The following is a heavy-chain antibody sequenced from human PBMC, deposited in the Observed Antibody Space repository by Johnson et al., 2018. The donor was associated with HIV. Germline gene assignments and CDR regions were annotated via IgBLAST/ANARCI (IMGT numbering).Heavy chain of an antibody. Sequence: VQLVESGGGLIQPGGSLRLSCAASGFTVSSNYMNWVRQPPGKGLEWVSVIYSGGSTYYADSVKGRLPISRDNSKNTLYLQMNSLTAEDTAVYYCATFYYDNRDYYELASFLTDASDIWGQGTMVTVSS. J-gene: IGHJ3*02. D-gene: IGHD3-22*01. CDR2: IYSGGST. CDR3: ATFYYDNRDYYELASFLTDASDI. V-gene: IGHV3-66*03. CDR1: GFTVSSNY.